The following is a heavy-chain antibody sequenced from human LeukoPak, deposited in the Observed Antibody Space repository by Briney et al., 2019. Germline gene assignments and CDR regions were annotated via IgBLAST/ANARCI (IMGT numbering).Heavy chain of an antibody. D-gene: IGHD6-13*01. J-gene: IGHJ4*02. Sequence: GGSLQISLKGSGYSFTNYGIGWVRPMPGKGVEGMGIIYPGDSDTRYSPSFQGQVTISADKSITTASLQWSSLKASDTAMYYCARHGGLLEAAGCWGRGTLVAVSS. V-gene: IGHV5-51*01. CDR1: GYSFTNYG. CDR3: ARHGGLLEAAGC. CDR2: IYPGDSDT.